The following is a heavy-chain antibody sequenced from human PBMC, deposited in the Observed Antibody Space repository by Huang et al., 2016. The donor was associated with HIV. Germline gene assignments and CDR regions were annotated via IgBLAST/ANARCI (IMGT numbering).Heavy chain of an antibody. CDR1: GGSFISYA. CDR3: ARDRWDLLVPTGSDYYYGMDV. J-gene: IGHJ6*02. CDR2: IIPIFGRA. V-gene: IGHV1-69*01. D-gene: IGHD2-15*01. Sequence: QVQLVQSGAEVKKPGSSVKVSCKASGGSFISYAFSWVRQAPGQGLEWSGGIIPIFGRANYEQEVQGRVRITADESTSTAYMELSRLRSEDTAVYYCARDRWDLLVPTGSDYYYGMDVWGQGTTVTVSS.